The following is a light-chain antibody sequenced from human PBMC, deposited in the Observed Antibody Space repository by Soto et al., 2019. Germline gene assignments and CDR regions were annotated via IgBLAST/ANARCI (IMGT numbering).Light chain of an antibody. CDR1: QSINSY. CDR3: QQSFSTLLIT. V-gene: IGKV1-39*01. J-gene: IGKJ5*01. CDR2: AAS. Sequence: DIQMTQSPSSLSASIGDGVTITCRASQSINSYLSWYQQKPGKAPKLLISAASNLQSGVPSRFSGSGSGTDFTLTISSLQPEDFATYYCQQSFSTLLITFGQGTRLEIK.